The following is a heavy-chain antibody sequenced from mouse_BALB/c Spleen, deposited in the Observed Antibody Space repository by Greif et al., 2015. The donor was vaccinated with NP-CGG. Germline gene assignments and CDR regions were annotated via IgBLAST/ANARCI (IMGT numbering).Heavy chain of an antibody. V-gene: IGHV14-4*02. CDR2: IDPENGDT. Sequence: VQLQQSGAELVRSGASVKLSCTASGFNIKDYYTHWVKQRPEQGLEWIGWIDPENGDTEYAPKFQGKATMTADTSSNTAYLRLSSLTSEDTAVYYCTEDSSGYSYAMDYWGQGTSVTVSS. D-gene: IGHD3-2*01. CDR1: GFNIKDYY. CDR3: TEDSSGYSYAMDY. J-gene: IGHJ4*01.